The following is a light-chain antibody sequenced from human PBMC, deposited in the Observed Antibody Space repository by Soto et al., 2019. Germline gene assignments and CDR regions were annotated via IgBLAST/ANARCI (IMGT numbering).Light chain of an antibody. J-gene: IGKJ1*01. CDR2: GAF. Sequence: ERLMTQSPFPLSVSPGERATLACRASQSVSTNLAWYQQKPGQAPSLLISGAFTRATGIPARLSGTGSWTEFTLTISSLQSEDFGLYSGQQYNDWPLSFGQGTKV. V-gene: IGKV3-15*01. CDR3: QQYNDWPLS. CDR1: QSVSTN.